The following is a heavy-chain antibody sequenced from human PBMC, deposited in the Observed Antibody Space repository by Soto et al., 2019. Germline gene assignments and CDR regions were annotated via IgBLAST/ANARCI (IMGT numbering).Heavy chain of an antibody. J-gene: IGHJ4*02. CDR1: GGSINSADYY. Sequence: QVQLQESGPGLVKPSQTLCLTCTVSGGSINSADYYWSWIRQPPGKGLEWIGYIYYSGSTYYNPSLKSRLTISVDTSKIQFSLKLSSVTAADTAVFYCARMRRPEDSSAYTFDSWGQGTLVTVSS. CDR3: ARMRRPEDSSAYTFDS. V-gene: IGHV4-30-4*01. CDR2: IYYSGST. D-gene: IGHD3-22*01.